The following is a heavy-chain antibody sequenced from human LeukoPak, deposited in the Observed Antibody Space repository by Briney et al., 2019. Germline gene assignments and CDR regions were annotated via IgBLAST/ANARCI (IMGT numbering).Heavy chain of an antibody. CDR3: AKDLEAYYDFWSGPRDAFDI. CDR2: ISWNSGSI. Sequence: GGSLRLSCAASGFIFDDYAMHWVRQAPGKGLEWVSDISWNSGSIVYADSVKGRFTISRDNAKNSLYLQMNSLRAEDTAVYYCAKDLEAYYDFWSGPRDAFDIWGQGTMVTVSS. D-gene: IGHD3-3*01. CDR1: GFIFDDYA. J-gene: IGHJ3*02. V-gene: IGHV3-9*01.